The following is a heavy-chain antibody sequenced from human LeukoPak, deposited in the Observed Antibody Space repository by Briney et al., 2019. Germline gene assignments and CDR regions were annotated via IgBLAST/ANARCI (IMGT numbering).Heavy chain of an antibody. CDR2: IYYSGST. CDR1: GGSISSYY. CDR3: VAHPVVALYYFDY. Sequence: SETLSLTCTVSGGSISSYYWSWIRQPPGKGLEWIGYIYYSGSTNYNPSLKSRVTISVDTSKNQFSLKLSSVTAADTAVYYCVAHPVVALYYFDYWGQGTLVTVSS. D-gene: IGHD3-22*01. V-gene: IGHV4-59*12. J-gene: IGHJ4*02.